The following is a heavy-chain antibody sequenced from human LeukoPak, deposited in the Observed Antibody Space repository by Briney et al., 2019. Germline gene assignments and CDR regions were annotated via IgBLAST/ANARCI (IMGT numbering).Heavy chain of an antibody. CDR2: ITYNSDTT. CDR1: GFTFSAYG. J-gene: IGHJ4*02. D-gene: IGHD2-8*01. CDR3: AKDPDCTSGICYTFFDY. V-gene: IGHV3-23*01. Sequence: GGTLRLSCAASGFTFSAYGMTWARQAPGKGLEWVSVITYNSDTTYYADSVKGRFTISRDNSKNTLYLQMNSLRADDTAVYYCAKDPDCTSGICYTFFDYWGQGTLVTVSS.